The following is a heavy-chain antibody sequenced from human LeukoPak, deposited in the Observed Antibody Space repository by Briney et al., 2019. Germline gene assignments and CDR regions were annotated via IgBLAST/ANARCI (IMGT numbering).Heavy chain of an antibody. CDR1: GYTFISHG. Sequence: ASVKVSCKASGYTFISHGISWVRQAPGQGLEWMGWISSYNGDTNYAQKLQGRVTLTTDTSTSTAYMELRSLRSDDTAVYFCARDGPAQMVDLDYWGQGTLVTVSS. V-gene: IGHV1-18*01. CDR3: ARDGPAQMVDLDY. J-gene: IGHJ4*02. D-gene: IGHD3-10*01. CDR2: ISSYNGDT.